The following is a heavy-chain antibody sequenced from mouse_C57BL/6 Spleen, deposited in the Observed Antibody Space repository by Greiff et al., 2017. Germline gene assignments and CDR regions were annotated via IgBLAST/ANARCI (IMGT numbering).Heavy chain of an antibody. D-gene: IGHD1-1*01. V-gene: IGHV5-4*03. CDR2: ISDGGSYT. Sequence: EVKLQESGGGLVKPGGSLKLSCAASGFTFSSYAMSWVRQTPEKRLEWVATISDGGSYTYYPDNVKGRFTISRDNAKNNLYLQMSHLKSEDTAMYYCARRTTVVSYYAMDYWGQGTSVTVSS. CDR3: ARRTTVVSYYAMDY. J-gene: IGHJ4*01. CDR1: GFTFSSYA.